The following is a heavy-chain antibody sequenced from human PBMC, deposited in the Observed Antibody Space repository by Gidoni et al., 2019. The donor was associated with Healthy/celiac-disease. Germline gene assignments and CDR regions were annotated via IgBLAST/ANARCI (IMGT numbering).Heavy chain of an antibody. CDR1: GFTFSSSG. Sequence: QVQLVESGGGVVQPGRSLRLSCAASGFTFSSSGMHWVRQAPGKGLEWVAVIWYDGSNKYYADSVKGRFTISRDNSKNTLYLQMNSLRAEDTAVYYCASDKLLIDYGGNRNAFDIWGQGTMVTVSS. V-gene: IGHV3-33*01. CDR2: IWYDGSNK. J-gene: IGHJ3*02. D-gene: IGHD4-17*01. CDR3: ASDKLLIDYGGNRNAFDI.